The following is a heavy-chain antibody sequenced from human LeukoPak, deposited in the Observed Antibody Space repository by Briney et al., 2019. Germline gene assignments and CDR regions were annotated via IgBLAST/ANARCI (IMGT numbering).Heavy chain of an antibody. CDR1: GVTFSNAW. D-gene: IGHD2-15*01. V-gene: IGHV3-15*01. CDR3: TALGAASEY. Sequence: PGGSLRLPCVGSGVTFSNAWMSWIRQAPGKGLQWVGHIKSKTDGGTTAYAAPVKGRFTISRDDSKNMLYLQMNSLKSEDAALYYCTALGAASEYWGQGALVTVYS. CDR2: IKSKTDGGTT. J-gene: IGHJ4*02.